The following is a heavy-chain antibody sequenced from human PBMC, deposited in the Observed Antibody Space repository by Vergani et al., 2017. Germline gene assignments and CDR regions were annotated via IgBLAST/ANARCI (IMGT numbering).Heavy chain of an antibody. CDR1: GYTFGDYY. Sequence: EVQLVQSGAEVRKPGATVKISCNVSGYTFGDYYMHWVHQAPGKGLEWMGLIDPENGKTTYAERFQGRVTFTADTSTDTAYLELNNLRSEDTAIYYCASLGLAAAAVFFDYWGQGSLVTVSS. CDR3: ASLGLAAAAVFFDY. CDR2: IDPENGKT. J-gene: IGHJ4*02. D-gene: IGHD6-13*01. V-gene: IGHV1-69-2*01.